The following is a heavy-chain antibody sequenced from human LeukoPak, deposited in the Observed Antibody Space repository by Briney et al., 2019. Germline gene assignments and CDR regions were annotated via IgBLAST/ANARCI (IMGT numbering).Heavy chain of an antibody. D-gene: IGHD3-10*01. CDR2: IYNSGTT. V-gene: IGHV4-31*01. CDR3: ARGASGEGY. CDR1: GGSIRSGRHY. J-gene: IGHJ4*02. Sequence: TSQTLSLTCTVSGGSIRSGRHYWSWTREHPGKGLEWIGYIYNSGTTHYTPSLKRPITMSLDTSKNQFSLKLSSVTAADAAVYYCARGASGEGYWGQGTLVTVSS.